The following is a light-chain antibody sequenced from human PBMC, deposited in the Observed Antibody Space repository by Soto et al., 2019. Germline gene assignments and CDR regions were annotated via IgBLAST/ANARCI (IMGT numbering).Light chain of an antibody. CDR3: QHLNSYPIT. Sequence: EIMLTQSPGTLSLSPGERATLSCRASQSVSSNYLAWHQQRPGQAPRLLIYGASTRATGVPARFSGGGSGTEFTLTITSLQPEDFATYYCQHLNSYPITFGQGTRLEIK. CDR1: QSVSSNY. CDR2: GAS. V-gene: IGKV3-20*01. J-gene: IGKJ5*01.